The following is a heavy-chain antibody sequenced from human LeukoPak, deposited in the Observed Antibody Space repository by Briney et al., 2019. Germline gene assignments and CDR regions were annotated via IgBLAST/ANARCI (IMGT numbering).Heavy chain of an antibody. Sequence: QPGGSLRLSCAAPGFTFSSYGMHWVRQAPGKGLEWVAFIRYDGSNKYYADSVKGRFTISRDNSKNTLYLQMNSLRAEDTAVYYCAKGDSSSATIYYMDVWGKGTTVTVSS. CDR2: IRYDGSNK. V-gene: IGHV3-30*02. CDR3: AKGDSSSATIYYMDV. D-gene: IGHD6-13*01. CDR1: GFTFSSYG. J-gene: IGHJ6*03.